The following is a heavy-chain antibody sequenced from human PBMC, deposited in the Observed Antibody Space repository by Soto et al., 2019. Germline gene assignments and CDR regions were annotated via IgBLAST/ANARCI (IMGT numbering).Heavy chain of an antibody. Sequence: GGSLRLSCAASGFTFSNAWMSWVRQAPGKGLEWVGRIKSKTDGGTTDYAAPVKGRFTISRDDSKDTLYLQMNSLKTEDTAVYYCTTDPPYYDSSGYDAFDIWGQGTMVTVS. D-gene: IGHD3-22*01. J-gene: IGHJ3*02. CDR1: GFTFSNAW. V-gene: IGHV3-15*01. CDR3: TTDPPYYDSSGYDAFDI. CDR2: IKSKTDGGTT.